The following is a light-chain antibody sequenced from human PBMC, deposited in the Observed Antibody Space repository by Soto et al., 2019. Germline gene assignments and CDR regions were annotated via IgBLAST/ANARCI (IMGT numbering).Light chain of an antibody. V-gene: IGLV2-14*01. Sequence: QSVLTQPASVSGSPGQSITISCTGTSSDIGGYNSVSWFQQHPGKAPKLMIYEVSNRPSGVSNRFSGSKFDNTASLTISGLQAEDEADYYCASYTTTGTVLFGAWTKLTVL. CDR1: SSDIGGYNS. CDR3: ASYTTTGTVL. CDR2: EVS. J-gene: IGLJ2*01.